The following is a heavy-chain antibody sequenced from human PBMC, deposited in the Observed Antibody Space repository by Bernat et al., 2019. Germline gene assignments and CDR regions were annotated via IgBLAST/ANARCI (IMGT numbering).Heavy chain of an antibody. Sequence: EVQLVESGGGLVKPGGSLRLSCAASGFTFSTAWMTWVRQAPGEGLEWVGRVKRKTDGGTSEYAAPVKGRLSISRDDSKNTLYLQMNGLKTEDTAVYYCTPEGYMYGYHSMHYWGQGALVTVSS. V-gene: IGHV3-15*01. CDR2: VKRKTDGGTS. D-gene: IGHD5-24*01. CDR3: TPEGYMYGYHSMHY. CDR1: GFTFSTAW. J-gene: IGHJ4*02.